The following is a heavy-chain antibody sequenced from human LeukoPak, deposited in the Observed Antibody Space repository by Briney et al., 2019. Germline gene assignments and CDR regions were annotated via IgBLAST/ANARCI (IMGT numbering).Heavy chain of an antibody. Sequence: PSETLSLTCAVYGGSFSGYYWSWIRQPPGKGLECIGEINHSGSTNYNPSLKSRVTISVDTSKIQFSLKLSSVTAADTAVYYCARSYDRSGYSVGFDYWGQGTLVTVSS. D-gene: IGHD3-22*01. J-gene: IGHJ4*02. CDR1: GGSFSGYY. V-gene: IGHV4-34*01. CDR2: INHSGST. CDR3: ARSYDRSGYSVGFDY.